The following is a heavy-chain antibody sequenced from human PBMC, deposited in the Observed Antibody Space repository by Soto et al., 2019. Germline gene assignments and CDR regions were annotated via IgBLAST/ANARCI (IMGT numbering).Heavy chain of an antibody. CDR2: ISGSGGST. CDR1: GFTFSSYA. D-gene: IGHD3-9*01. J-gene: IGHJ4*02. V-gene: IGHV3-23*01. Sequence: GGSLRLSCAASGFTFSSYAMSWVRQAPGKGLEWVSAISGSGGSTYYADSVKGRFTISRDNSKNTLYLQMNSLRAEDTAVYYCAKDRPDILTGYLPWYFDYWGQGTLVTVSS. CDR3: AKDRPDILTGYLPWYFDY.